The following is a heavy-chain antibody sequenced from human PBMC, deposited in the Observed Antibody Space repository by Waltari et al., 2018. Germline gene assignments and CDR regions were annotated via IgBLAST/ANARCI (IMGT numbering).Heavy chain of an antibody. D-gene: IGHD5-18*01. CDR2: IYHTGST. J-gene: IGHJ2*01. V-gene: IGHV4-30-4*01. Sequence: QVQLQESGPGLVKPSQTLSLTCTVSGGSISSGGYYWSWIRQHPGKGLEWIGYIYHTGSTYYNPSLKSRVTISVDRSKNQFSLKLSSVTAADTAVYYCARDRSGYSYGGCFDPWGRGTLVTVSS. CDR1: GGSISSGGYY. CDR3: ARDRSGYSYGGCFDP.